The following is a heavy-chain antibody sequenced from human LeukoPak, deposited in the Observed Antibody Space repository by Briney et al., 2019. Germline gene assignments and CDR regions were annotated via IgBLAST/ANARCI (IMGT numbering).Heavy chain of an antibody. CDR1: GGSFSGYY. CDR2: INHSGST. J-gene: IGHJ4*02. CDR3: ARGVRNWKGLDY. Sequence: PSETLSLTCAVYGGSFSGYYWSWIRQPPGKGLEWIGEINHSGSTNYNPSLKSRVTISVDTSKNQFSLKLSSVTAADTAVYYCARGVRNWKGLDYWGQGTLVTVSS. D-gene: IGHD1-1*01. V-gene: IGHV4-34*01.